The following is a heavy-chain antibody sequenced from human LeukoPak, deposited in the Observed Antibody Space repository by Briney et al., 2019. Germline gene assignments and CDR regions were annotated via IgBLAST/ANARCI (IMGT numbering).Heavy chain of an antibody. V-gene: IGHV1-18*01. CDR2: ISAYNGNT. CDR1: GYTFRSYG. Sequence: ASVKVSCKASGYTFRSYGISWVRQAPGQGLEWMGWISAYNGNTNYAQKLQGRVTMTTDTSTSTAYMELRSLRSDDTAVYYCAREKKTEWTTGAFDMWGQGTMVIVSS. J-gene: IGHJ3*02. D-gene: IGHD3-3*01. CDR3: AREKKTEWTTGAFDM.